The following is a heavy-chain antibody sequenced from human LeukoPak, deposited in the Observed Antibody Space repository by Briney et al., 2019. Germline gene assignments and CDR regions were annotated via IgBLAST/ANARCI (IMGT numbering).Heavy chain of an antibody. CDR2: IYHSGST. V-gene: IGHV4-38-2*01. CDR1: GYSISSGYY. D-gene: IGHD3-10*01. CDR3: ARVGYYYGSGAFDY. J-gene: IGHJ4*02. Sequence: PSETLSLTCAVSGYSISSGYYWGWIRQPPVKGLEWIGSIYHSGSTYYNPSLKSRVTISVDTSKNQFSLKLSSVTAADTAVYYCARVGYYYGSGAFDYWGQGTLVTVSS.